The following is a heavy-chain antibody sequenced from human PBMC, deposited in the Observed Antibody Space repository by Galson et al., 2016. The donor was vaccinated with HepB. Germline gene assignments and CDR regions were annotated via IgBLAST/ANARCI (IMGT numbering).Heavy chain of an antibody. CDR2: IIPIFGPP. D-gene: IGHD3-22*01. J-gene: IGHJ5*02. Sequence: SVKVSCKASGGMYSSYAISWVRQAPGQGLEWMGGIIPIFGPPYYAQKFKGGVTITADKSTSTAYMELSSLRSEDTAVYYCTRRDSSGFYNAYNWFDPWGQGTLVTVSS. CDR3: TRRDSSGFYNAYNWFDP. CDR1: GGMYSSYA. V-gene: IGHV1-69*06.